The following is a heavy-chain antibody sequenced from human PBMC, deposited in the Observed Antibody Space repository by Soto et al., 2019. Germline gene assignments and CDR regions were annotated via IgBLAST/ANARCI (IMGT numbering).Heavy chain of an antibody. J-gene: IGHJ4*02. CDR1: GFTVSSNY. CDR3: GRASWISGGYFDY. CDR2: IYSGGST. D-gene: IGHD2-2*01. Sequence: GGSLRLSCAASGFTVSSNYMSWVRQAPGKGLEWVSVIYSGGSTYYADSVKGRLTISRHNSKNTLYLQMNSLRAEDTAVYYCGRASWISGGYFDYWGQGTLVTVSS. V-gene: IGHV3-53*04.